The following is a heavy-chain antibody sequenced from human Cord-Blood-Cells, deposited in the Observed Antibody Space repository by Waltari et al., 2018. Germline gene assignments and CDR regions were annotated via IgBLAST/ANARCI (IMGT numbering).Heavy chain of an antibody. J-gene: IGHJ4*02. Sequence: QVQLVQSGAEVKKPGASVKVSCKASGYTFTSYDINRVRQATGQGLEWMGWMNPNSGNTGYAQKFQGRVTITRNTSISTAYMELSSLRSEDTAVYYCARAAAGSGVPAARPLDYWGQGTLVTVSS. V-gene: IGHV1-8*03. CDR3: ARAAAGSGVPAARPLDY. D-gene: IGHD2-2*01. CDR1: GYTFTSYD. CDR2: MNPNSGNT.